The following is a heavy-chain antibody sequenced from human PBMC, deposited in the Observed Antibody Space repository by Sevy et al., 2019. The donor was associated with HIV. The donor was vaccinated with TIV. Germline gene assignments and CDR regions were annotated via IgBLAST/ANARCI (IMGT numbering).Heavy chain of an antibody. CDR3: ARSGSLHYYDSSGYYYGLTYYFDY. CDR1: GGTFSSYA. Sequence: ASVKVSCKASGGTFSSYAISWVRQAPGQGLAWMGGIIPIFGTANYAQKFQGRVTITADESTSTAYMELSSLRSEDTAVYYCARSGSLHYYDSSGYYYGLTYYFDYWGQGTLVTVSS. V-gene: IGHV1-69*13. CDR2: IIPIFGTA. D-gene: IGHD3-22*01. J-gene: IGHJ4*02.